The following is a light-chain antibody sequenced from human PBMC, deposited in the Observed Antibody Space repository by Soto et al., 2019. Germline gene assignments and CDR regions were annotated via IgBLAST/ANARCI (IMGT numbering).Light chain of an antibody. CDR2: EDN. Sequence: QSVSESPGKMVTISCTRSGGSIASGYVQWYRQRPGSAPTTVIYEDNQRPSGVPDRFSGSIDSSSNSASLTISGLQTEDEADYYCQSYHSSYPYVFGTGTKLTVL. CDR1: GGSIASGY. CDR3: QSYHSSYPYV. V-gene: IGLV6-57*03. J-gene: IGLJ1*01.